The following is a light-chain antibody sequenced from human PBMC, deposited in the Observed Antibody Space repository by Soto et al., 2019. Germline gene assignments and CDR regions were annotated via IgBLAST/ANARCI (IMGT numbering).Light chain of an antibody. CDR2: GAS. V-gene: IGKV3-15*01. J-gene: IGKJ5*01. Sequence: DIVMTQSPATLPVYPGERATLSCRASQSVSSDLAWYQQKPGQAPRLLIYGASTRATGIPARFSGSGSGTEFTLTISSLQSEDFAVYYCQQYNNWPPITFGQGTRRRL. CDR3: QQYNNWPPIT. CDR1: QSVSSD.